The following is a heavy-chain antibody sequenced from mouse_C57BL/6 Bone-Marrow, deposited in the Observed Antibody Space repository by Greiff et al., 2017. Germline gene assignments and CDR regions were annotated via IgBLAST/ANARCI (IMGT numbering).Heavy chain of an antibody. J-gene: IGHJ2*01. CDR3: TYDTPAPHDFDY. V-gene: IGHV14-4*01. CDR1: GFNIKDDY. CDR2: LDPENGDT. Sequence: EVQLQQSGAELVRPGASVTLSCTASGFNIKDDYMHWVKQRPEQGLEWIGWLDPENGDTEYASKFQGKATITEDTSSNPAYLQLSSLTSEDAAVYYCTYDTPAPHDFDYWGQGTTLTVSS. D-gene: IGHD2-12*01.